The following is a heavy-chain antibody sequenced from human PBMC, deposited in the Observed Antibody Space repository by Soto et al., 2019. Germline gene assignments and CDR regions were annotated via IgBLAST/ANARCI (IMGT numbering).Heavy chain of an antibody. CDR3: AKLGTYYYDSSGYYLFDY. CDR2: ISGSGGTT. D-gene: IGHD3-22*01. J-gene: IGHJ4*02. V-gene: IGHV3-23*01. CDR1: GFTFSSYA. Sequence: GGSLRLSCAASGFTFSSYAMSWVRQAPGKGLEWVSVISGSGGTTYYADSVKGRFTISRDNAKKMVYLQMNSLRAEDTAVYYCAKLGTYYYDSSGYYLFDYWGQGTLVTVSS.